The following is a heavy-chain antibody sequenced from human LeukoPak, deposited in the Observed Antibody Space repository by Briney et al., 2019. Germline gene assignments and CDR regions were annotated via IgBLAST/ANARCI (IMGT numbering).Heavy chain of an antibody. V-gene: IGHV1-58*02. CDR3: AASSSWYNYGMDV. CDR2: IVVGSGNT. Sequence: VTVSCKXSGFTFTISAMQWVRQARGQRLEGIGWIVVGSGNTNYAQKFQERVTITRDMSTSTAYMELSSLRSEDTAVYYCAASSSWYNYGMDVWGQGTTVTVSS. D-gene: IGHD6-13*01. CDR1: GFTFTISA. J-gene: IGHJ6*02.